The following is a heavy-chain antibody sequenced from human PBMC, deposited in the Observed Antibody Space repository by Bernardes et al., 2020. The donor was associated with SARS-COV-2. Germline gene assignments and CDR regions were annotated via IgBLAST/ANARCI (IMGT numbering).Heavy chain of an antibody. V-gene: IGHV3-23*01. CDR2: MSGSGHST. Sequence: GGSLRLSCAASEFTFNNYGLSWVRQAPGKGLEWVSSMSGSGHSTFYADSVKGRFTISRDNSQNTLYLQMNSLRADDTAVYYCASAGSPANLYYYGLDVWGQGTTVTVSS. CDR1: EFTFNNYG. CDR3: ASAGSPANLYYYGLDV. J-gene: IGHJ6*02.